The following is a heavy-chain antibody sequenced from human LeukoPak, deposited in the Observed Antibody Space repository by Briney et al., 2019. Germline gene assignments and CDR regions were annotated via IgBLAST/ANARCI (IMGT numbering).Heavy chain of an antibody. CDR2: ISGSGGST. V-gene: IGHV3-23*01. CDR3: AKANQGYRYFDY. CDR1: GFTFSSYA. D-gene: IGHD1-1*01. J-gene: IGHJ4*02. Sequence: PGGSLRLSCAASGFTFSSYAMSWVRQAPGKGLEWVSAISGSGGSTYYADSVKGRFTISRDNSKNTLYLQMNSLRADDTAVYYCAKANQGYRYFDYWGQGTLVTVSS.